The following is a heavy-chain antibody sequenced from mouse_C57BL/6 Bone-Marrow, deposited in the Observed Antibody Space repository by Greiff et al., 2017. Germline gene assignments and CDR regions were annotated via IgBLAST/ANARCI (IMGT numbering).Heavy chain of an antibody. CDR3: ARRYGSSYWYFDV. D-gene: IGHD1-1*01. CDR1: GFTFSSYG. Sequence: EVMLVESGGDLVKPGGSLKLSCAASGFTFSSYGLSWVRQTPDKRLAWVATISSGGSYTYYPDSVKGRFTISRDNATNTLYLQMSSLKSEDTAMYYCARRYGSSYWYFDVWGTGTTVTVSS. V-gene: IGHV5-6*02. J-gene: IGHJ1*03. CDR2: ISSGGSYT.